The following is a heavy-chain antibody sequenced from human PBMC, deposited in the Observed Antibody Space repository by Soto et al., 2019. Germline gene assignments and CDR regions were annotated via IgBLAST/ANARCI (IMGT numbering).Heavy chain of an antibody. V-gene: IGHV4-39*01. Sequence: QLQLQESGPGLVKPSETLSLTCSVSGGSISSSSYFWGWIRQPPGKGLEWIGSIYYSGSTYYNPSRKSRVTVSVDTSKNQFSLKLSSVPAADTAVYYCARHPSDFWFDPWGQGTLVTVSS. J-gene: IGHJ5*02. CDR2: IYYSGST. D-gene: IGHD2-21*02. CDR1: GGSISSSSYF. CDR3: ARHPSDFWFDP.